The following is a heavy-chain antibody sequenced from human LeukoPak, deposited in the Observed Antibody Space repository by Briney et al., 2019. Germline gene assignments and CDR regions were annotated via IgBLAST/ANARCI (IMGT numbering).Heavy chain of an antibody. D-gene: IGHD3-3*01. CDR2: IYHSGST. V-gene: IGHV4-30-2*01. CDR3: ARDYDFWSTFGY. J-gene: IGHJ4*02. Sequence: PSQTLSLTCTVSGGSISSGGYYWSWIRQPAGKGLEWIGYIYHSGSTYYNPSLKSRVTISVDRSKNQFSLKLRSVTAADTAVYYCARDYDFWSTFGYWGQGTLVTVSS. CDR1: GGSISSGGYY.